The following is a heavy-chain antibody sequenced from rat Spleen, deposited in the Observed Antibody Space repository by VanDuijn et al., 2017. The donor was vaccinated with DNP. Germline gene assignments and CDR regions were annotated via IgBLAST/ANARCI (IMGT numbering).Heavy chain of an antibody. CDR3: ATFEERDA. J-gene: IGHJ4*01. V-gene: IGHV5-31*01. CDR2: ITTGGEIT. D-gene: IGHD4-2*01. CDR1: GFTFNKDW. Sequence: EVQLVESGGDPVQPGRSLTLSCVVSGFTFNKDWMTWVRQVPGKGLEWIASITTGGEITYYPDSVKGRFTISRDHATNTLYLRLNSLRSEDTAIYYCATFEERDAWGQGTSVTVSS.